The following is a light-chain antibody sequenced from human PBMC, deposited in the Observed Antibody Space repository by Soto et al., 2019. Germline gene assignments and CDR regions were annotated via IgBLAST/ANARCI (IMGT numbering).Light chain of an antibody. Sequence: SQMTQSPSTLSASVGDRVTIPCRASQSISSWLAWYQQKPGKAPKLLIYKASGLESGVPSRFSGSGSGTDFTLTISSLQPDDFATYYCQQYNSYSPLTFGGGTKVDIK. CDR1: QSISSW. CDR2: KAS. J-gene: IGKJ4*01. CDR3: QQYNSYSPLT. V-gene: IGKV1-5*03.